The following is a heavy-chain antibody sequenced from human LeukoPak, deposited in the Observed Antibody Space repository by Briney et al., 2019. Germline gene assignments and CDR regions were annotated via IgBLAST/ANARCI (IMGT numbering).Heavy chain of an antibody. CDR3: ARGYPSSSWYSSSWFDP. V-gene: IGHV5-51*01. Sequence: HGESLKISCKGSGYSFTSYWIGWVRQMPGKGLEWMGIIYPGDSDTRYSPSFQGQVTISADKSISTAYLQWSSLKASDTAMYYCARGYPSSSWYSSSWFDPWGQGTPVTVSS. CDR2: IYPGDSDT. J-gene: IGHJ5*02. D-gene: IGHD6-13*01. CDR1: GYSFTSYW.